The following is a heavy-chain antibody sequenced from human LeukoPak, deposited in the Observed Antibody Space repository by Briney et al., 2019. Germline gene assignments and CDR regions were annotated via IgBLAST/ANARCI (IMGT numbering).Heavy chain of an antibody. J-gene: IGHJ5*02. CDR2: TYYGGNT. CDR3: ASYASRALFEP. V-gene: IGHV4-59*02. CDR1: GGSVSSYY. Sequence: SETLSLTCTGSGGSVSSYYWSCIRQPPGKGLEWIGYTYYGGNTNYNPSLKSRVTISVDTSNHQFSLKLSSVTAADTAVYYCASYASRALFEPWGQGTLVTVSS. D-gene: IGHD3-22*01.